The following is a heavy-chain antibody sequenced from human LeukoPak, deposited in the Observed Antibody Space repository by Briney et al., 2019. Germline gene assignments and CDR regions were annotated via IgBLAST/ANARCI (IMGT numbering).Heavy chain of an antibody. CDR2: ISGSGGST. Sequence: GTLRLSCAASGFTFSSYGMSWVRQAPGKGLEWVSAISGSGGSTYYADSVKGRFTMSRDNSKNTLYLQMNSLRAEDTAVYYCAKGVGYCSGGSCQQFDYWGQGTLVTVSS. CDR1: GFTFSSYG. D-gene: IGHD2-15*01. V-gene: IGHV3-23*01. J-gene: IGHJ4*02. CDR3: AKGVGYCSGGSCQQFDY.